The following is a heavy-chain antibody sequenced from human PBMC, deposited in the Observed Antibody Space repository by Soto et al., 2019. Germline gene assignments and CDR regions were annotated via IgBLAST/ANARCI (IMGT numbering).Heavy chain of an antibody. CDR1: GFTFSSYA. V-gene: IGHV3-23*01. Sequence: HPGGSLRLSCAASGFTFSSYAMSWVRQAPGKGLAWVSTVSADGGSTYYAESVKGRFTSSRDNSKNTLYLQMNSLRIDDTAVYYCAKEDAGSYSFFAYWGQGTLVTVSS. CDR2: VSADGGST. CDR3: AKEDAGSYSFFAY. D-gene: IGHD1-26*01. J-gene: IGHJ4*02.